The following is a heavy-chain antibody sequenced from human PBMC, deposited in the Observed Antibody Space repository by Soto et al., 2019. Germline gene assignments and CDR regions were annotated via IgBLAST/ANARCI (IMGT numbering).Heavy chain of an antibody. CDR2: IDSRGST. CDR3: GIGTATPWDLDR. J-gene: IGHJ5*02. D-gene: IGHD1-26*01. V-gene: IGHV4-59*13. CDR1: GGSISGYI. Sequence: SETLSLTCTVSGGSISGYIWSWVRQPPEQGLEWVGYIDSRGSTNYNPTLTTQVTISLATSKNQVSLNMTSVTLAATAGYFFGIGTATPWDLDRWGQGXLVTVSS.